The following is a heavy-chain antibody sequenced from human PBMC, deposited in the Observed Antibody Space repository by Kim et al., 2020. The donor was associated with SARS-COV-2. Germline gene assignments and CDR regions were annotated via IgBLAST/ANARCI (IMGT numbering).Heavy chain of an antibody. CDR3: ARHYGTR. Sequence: GSLRLSCAASGFTVSAQFMSWVRQAPGKGLEWVSGIHTGGTTYYADSVKGRFTISRDTSKNTLDLQMNNLRAEDTAMYYCARHYGTRWGQGTLVTVSS. CDR1: GFTVSAQF. V-gene: IGHV3-66*04. J-gene: IGHJ4*02. CDR2: IHTGGTT. D-gene: IGHD3-10*01.